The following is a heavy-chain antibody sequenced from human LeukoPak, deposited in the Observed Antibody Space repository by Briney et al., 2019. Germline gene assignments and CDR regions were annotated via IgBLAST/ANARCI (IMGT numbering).Heavy chain of an antibody. CDR2: IYYSGST. V-gene: IGHV4-31*02. CDR1: GFTFSSYA. CDR3: ARCRAFGGVSPGGVDY. J-gene: IGHJ4*02. D-gene: IGHD3-16*01. Sequence: LRLSCAASGFTFSSYAMSWVRQAPGKGLEWIGYIYYSGSTYYNPSLKSRVTISVDTSKNQFSLKLSSVTAADTAVYYCARCRAFGGVSPGGVDYWGQGTLVTVSS.